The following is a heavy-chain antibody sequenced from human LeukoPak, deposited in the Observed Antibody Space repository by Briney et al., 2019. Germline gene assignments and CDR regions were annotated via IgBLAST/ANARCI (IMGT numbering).Heavy chain of an antibody. CDR1: GFTFSSYG. CDR2: ISYDGSNK. V-gene: IGHV3-30*04. D-gene: IGHD2-2*01. CDR3: AREMRSCSSTSCYDWFDP. J-gene: IGHJ5*02. Sequence: GRSLRLSCAASGFTFSSYGMHWVRQAPGKGLEWVAVISYDGSNKYYADSVKGRFTISRDNSKNTLYLQMNSLRAEDTAVYYCAREMRSCSSTSCYDWFDPWGQGTLVTASS.